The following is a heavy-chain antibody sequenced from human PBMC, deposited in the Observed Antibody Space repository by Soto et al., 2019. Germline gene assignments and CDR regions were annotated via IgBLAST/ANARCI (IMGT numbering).Heavy chain of an antibody. CDR1: GFSFTSYW. V-gene: IGHV5-10-1*01. CDR3: GRGIKMATPNRHHFDY. Sequence: PGESLKISCKGSGFSFTSYWITWGRQMPGKGLEWVARIDPSDSSTNYSPSLRGHVIISPDRSSNTAYLQWSSLRASDTAMYYCGRGIKMATPNRHHFDYWGQGTLVTVSS. J-gene: IGHJ4*02. CDR2: IDPSDSST.